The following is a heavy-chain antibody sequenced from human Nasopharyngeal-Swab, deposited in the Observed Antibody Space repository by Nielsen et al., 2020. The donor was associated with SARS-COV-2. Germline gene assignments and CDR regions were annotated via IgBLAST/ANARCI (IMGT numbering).Heavy chain of an antibody. V-gene: IGHV2-26*01. CDR3: ARLSCSGGPCYREPHWFDP. J-gene: IGHJ5*02. D-gene: IGHD2-15*01. Sequence: WIRQPPGKALEWLAHTFSNDEKSYSTSLKSRLTISKDTSKSQVVLTTTNMDPVDTAPYYCARLSCSGGPCYREPHWFDPWGQGTLVTVSS. CDR2: TFSNDEK.